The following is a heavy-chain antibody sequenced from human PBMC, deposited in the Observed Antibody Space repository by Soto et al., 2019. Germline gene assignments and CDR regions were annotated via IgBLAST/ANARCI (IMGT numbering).Heavy chain of an antibody. CDR1: GFTFSSYS. CDR2: ISSSSSTI. J-gene: IGHJ4*02. D-gene: IGHD1-26*01. Sequence: EVQLVESGGGLVQPGGSLRLSCAASGFTFSSYSMNWVRQAPGKGLEWVSYISSSSSTIYYADSVKGRFTISRDNAKNSTYLQMNSLRAKATAVYYCTRHATHRGSYFPDYRGQGTLVTASS. V-gene: IGHV3-48*01. CDR3: TRHATHRGSYFPDY.